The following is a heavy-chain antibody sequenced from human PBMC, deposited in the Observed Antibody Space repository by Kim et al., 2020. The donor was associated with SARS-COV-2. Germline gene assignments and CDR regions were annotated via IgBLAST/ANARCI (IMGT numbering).Heavy chain of an antibody. D-gene: IGHD3-9*01. J-gene: IGHJ4*02. Sequence: GGSLRLSCAASGFTFSSYGMHWVRQAPGKGLEWVAVIWYDGSNKYYADSVKGRFTISRDTSKNTLYLQMNSLRAEDTAVYYCARDYDILTGYYFDYWGQGTLVTVSS. CDR2: IWYDGSNK. V-gene: IGHV3-33*01. CDR3: ARDYDILTGYYFDY. CDR1: GFTFSSYG.